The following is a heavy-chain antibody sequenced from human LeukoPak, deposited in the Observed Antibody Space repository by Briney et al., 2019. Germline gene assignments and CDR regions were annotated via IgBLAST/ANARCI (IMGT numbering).Heavy chain of an antibody. CDR2: ISSSSSYI. J-gene: IGHJ5*02. Sequence: GGSLRLSCAASGFTFSSYSMNWVRQAPGKGLEWVSSISSSSSYIYYADSVKGRFTISRDNAKNSLYLQMNSLRAEDTAVYYCARGRAVAANNWFDPWGQGTLVTVSS. CDR1: GFTFSSYS. D-gene: IGHD6-19*01. V-gene: IGHV3-21*01. CDR3: ARGRAVAANNWFDP.